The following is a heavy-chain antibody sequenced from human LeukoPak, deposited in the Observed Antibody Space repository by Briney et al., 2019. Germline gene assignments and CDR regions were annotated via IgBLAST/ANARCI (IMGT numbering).Heavy chain of an antibody. CDR2: IYYSGRT. D-gene: IGHD5-18*01. J-gene: IGHJ4*02. V-gene: IGHV4-61*01. CDR1: GYSISSGYY. CDR3: ARGQKYRNGYTVTELGSGYFAY. Sequence: PSETLSLTCTVSGYSISSGYYWNWIRQTPGKGLEWIGYIYYSGRTNYNPSLKSRVTISVDTSKNQFSLTLSSVTTADTAVYYCARGQKYRNGYTVTELGSGYFAYWGQGTLVTVSS.